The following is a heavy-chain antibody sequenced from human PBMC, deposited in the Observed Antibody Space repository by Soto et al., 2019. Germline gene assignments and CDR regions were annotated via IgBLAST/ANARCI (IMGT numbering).Heavy chain of an antibody. CDR1: GTSVSSYSHY. Sequence: PSETLSLTCTVSGTSVSSYSHYWSWIRQPPGRGLEWIGYIYNDGRTDYNPSLKSRVTMSIDTSKNQFYLKVTSVTAADTAVYYCARFFEYWGQGMLVTVS. CDR2: IYNDGRT. J-gene: IGHJ4*02. CDR3: ARFFEY. V-gene: IGHV4-61*01.